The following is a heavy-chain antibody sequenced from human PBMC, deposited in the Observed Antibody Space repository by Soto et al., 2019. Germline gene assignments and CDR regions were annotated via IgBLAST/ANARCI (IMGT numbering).Heavy chain of an antibody. Sequence: QVQLVQSGAEVKKPGASVKVSCKASGYTFTTYGINWVRQAPGQGLEWMGWISAYNGNTNYAQKLQGRVTMTTDTPTSTAYMELRSLRSDDTAVYYCARVWVGTTFAYYYGMDVWGQGTTVTVSS. CDR3: ARVWVGTTFAYYYGMDV. CDR2: ISAYNGNT. V-gene: IGHV1-18*01. J-gene: IGHJ6*02. D-gene: IGHD1-1*01. CDR1: GYTFTTYG.